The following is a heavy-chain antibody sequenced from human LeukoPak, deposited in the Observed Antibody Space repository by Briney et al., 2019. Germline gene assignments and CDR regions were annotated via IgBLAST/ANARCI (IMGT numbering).Heavy chain of an antibody. V-gene: IGHV3-15*01. CDR3: TTDVAAPYYDILTGYSAKDY. CDR2: IKSKTDGGTT. Sequence: GGSLRLSCAASGFTSSNAWMSWVRQAPGKGLEWVGRIKSKTDGGTTDYAAPVKGRFTISRDDSKNTLYLQMNSLKTEDTAVYYCTTDVAAPYYDILTGYSAKDYWGQGTLVTVSS. CDR1: GFTSSNAW. J-gene: IGHJ4*02. D-gene: IGHD3-9*01.